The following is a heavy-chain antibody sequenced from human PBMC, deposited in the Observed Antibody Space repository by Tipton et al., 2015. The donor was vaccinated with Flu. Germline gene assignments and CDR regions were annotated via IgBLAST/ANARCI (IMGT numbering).Heavy chain of an antibody. CDR2: INTNGDTT. CDR1: GFTFSTYS. J-gene: IGHJ3*02. V-gene: IGHV3-64D*06. CDR3: VKYRSGRGSPAFDI. Sequence: SLRLSCSASGFTFSTYSMHWVRQTPGKGLEFVSAINTNGDTTYYADSVKGRFTISRDNSRNTLFLHMTSLRVEDTAMFYCVKYRSGRGSPAFDIWGQGTKVTVSS. D-gene: IGHD3-10*01.